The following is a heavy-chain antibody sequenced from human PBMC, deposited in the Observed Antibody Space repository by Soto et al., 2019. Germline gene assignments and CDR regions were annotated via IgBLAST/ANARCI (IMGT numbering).Heavy chain of an antibody. J-gene: IGHJ4*02. CDR1: GFTFSNYA. CDR2: VSYDGSKQ. V-gene: IGHV3-30-3*01. Sequence: QVQLVESGGGVVQPGRSLRVSCAASGFTFSNYAMHWVRQAPGKGLEWVAVVSYDGSKQFYADSVEGRFTISRDSSKSTLYLLMDNLRDEDTALYYCARDHVYYYDNSGYYNFDYWGQGTLVTVSS. CDR3: ARDHVYYYDNSGYYNFDY. D-gene: IGHD3-22*01.